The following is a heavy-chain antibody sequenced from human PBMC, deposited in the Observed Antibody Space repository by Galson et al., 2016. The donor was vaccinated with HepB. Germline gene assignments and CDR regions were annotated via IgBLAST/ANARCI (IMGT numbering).Heavy chain of an antibody. CDR3: ARAYCGGDCYSYGMDV. CDR1: GYTFTSYY. Sequence: SVKVSCKASGYTFTSYYMHWVRQAPGQGLEWVGIINPSGGSTSYAQKFQGRVTLTRDTSTSTVYMELSSLRSEDTAVYYCARAYCGGDCYSYGMDVWGQGTTVTVSS. CDR2: INPSGGST. D-gene: IGHD2-21*01. V-gene: IGHV1-46*01. J-gene: IGHJ6*02.